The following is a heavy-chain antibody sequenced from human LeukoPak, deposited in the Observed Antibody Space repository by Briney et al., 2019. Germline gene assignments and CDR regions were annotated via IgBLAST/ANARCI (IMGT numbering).Heavy chain of an antibody. D-gene: IGHD6-6*01. V-gene: IGHV3-74*01. CDR1: GFTFSSYW. J-gene: IGHJ2*01. CDR3: AKEEPFFYWYSSSSYWYFDL. Sequence: PGGSLRLSCAASGFTFSSYWMHWVRQAPGKGLVWVSRINSDGSSTSYADSVKGRFTISRDNSKNTLYLQMNSLRAEHTAVYYCAKEEPFFYWYSSSSYWYFDLWGRGTLVTVSS. CDR2: INSDGSST.